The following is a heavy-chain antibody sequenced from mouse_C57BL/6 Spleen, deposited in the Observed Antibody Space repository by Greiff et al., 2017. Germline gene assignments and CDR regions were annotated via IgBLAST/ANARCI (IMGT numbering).Heavy chain of an antibody. V-gene: IGHV1-80*01. J-gene: IGHJ2*01. CDR3: AREGFGNYVGYFDY. D-gene: IGHD2-1*01. CDR1: GYAFSSYW. CDR2: IYPGDGDT. Sequence: VQLQQSGAELVKPGASVKISCKASGYAFSSYWMNWVKQRPGKGLEWIGQIYPGDGDTNYNGKFKGKATLTADKSSSTAYMQLSSLTSEDSAVYFCAREGFGNYVGYFDYWGQGTTLTVSS.